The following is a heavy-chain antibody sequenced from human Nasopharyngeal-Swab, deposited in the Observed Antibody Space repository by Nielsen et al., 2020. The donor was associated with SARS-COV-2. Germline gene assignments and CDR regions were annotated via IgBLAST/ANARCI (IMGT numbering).Heavy chain of an antibody. CDR2: IYYSGST. D-gene: IGHD3-22*01. CDR3: ARDSVVWLLRDDGMDV. CDR1: GGSISSSSYY. V-gene: IGHV4-39*07. J-gene: IGHJ6*02. Sequence: GSLRLSCTVSGGSISSSSYYWGWIRQPPGKGLEWIGSIYYSGSTYYNPSLKSRVTISVDTSKNQFSLKLSSVTAADTAVYYCARDSVVWLLRDDGMDVWGQGTTVTVSS.